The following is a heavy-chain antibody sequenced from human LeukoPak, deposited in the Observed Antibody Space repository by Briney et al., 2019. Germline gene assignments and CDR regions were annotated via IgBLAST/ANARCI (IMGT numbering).Heavy chain of an antibody. CDR1: GYTFTGYY. CDR2: INPNSGGT. V-gene: IGHV1-2*02. J-gene: IGHJ4*02. D-gene: IGHD6-19*01. Sequence: ASVKVSCKASGYTFTGYYLHWVRQAPGQGLEWMGWINPNSGGTNYAQKFQGRVTMTRDTSISTAYMELSRLRSDDAAVYYCARDRTRTGYSSGWYHDYWGQGTLVTVSS. CDR3: ARDRTRTGYSSGWYHDY.